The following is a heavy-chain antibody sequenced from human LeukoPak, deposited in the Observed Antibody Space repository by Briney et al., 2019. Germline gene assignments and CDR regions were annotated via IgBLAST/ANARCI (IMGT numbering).Heavy chain of an antibody. J-gene: IGHJ4*02. CDR3: AKDHAIAAAGIRDPHYFDY. CDR2: ISGSGGST. V-gene: IGHV3-23*01. D-gene: IGHD6-13*01. Sequence: PGRSLRLSCAASGFTFSSYGMHWVRQAPGKGLEWVSAISGSGGSTYYADSVKGRFTISRDNSKNTLYLQMNSLRAEDTAVYYCAKDHAIAAAGIRDPHYFDYWGQGTLVTVSS. CDR1: GFTFSSYG.